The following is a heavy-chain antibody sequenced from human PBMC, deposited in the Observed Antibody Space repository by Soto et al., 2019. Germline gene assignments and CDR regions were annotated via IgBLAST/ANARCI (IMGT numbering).Heavy chain of an antibody. J-gene: IGHJ5*02. D-gene: IGHD3-9*01. CDR1: GFTFDDYA. Sequence: PGGSLRLSCAASGFTFDDYAMHWVRQAPGKGLEWVSGISWNSGSIGYADSVKGRFTISRDNSKNTLYLQMNSLRAEDTAVYYCAREREGNDILTGYYSNWFDPWGQGTLVTVSS. CDR3: AREREGNDILTGYYSNWFDP. CDR2: ISWNSGSI. V-gene: IGHV3-9*01.